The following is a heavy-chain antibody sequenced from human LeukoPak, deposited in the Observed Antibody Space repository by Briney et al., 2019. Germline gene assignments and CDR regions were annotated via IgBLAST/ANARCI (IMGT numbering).Heavy chain of an antibody. D-gene: IGHD4-23*01. CDR3: ARDGDTVLTRGYYYYMDV. V-gene: IGHV3-21*01. Sequence: KTGGSLRLSCAASGFTFSSYTMNWVRQAPGMGPEWVSSITSSSSYIYYADSVKGRFTISRDNARNSLYLQMNSLRAEDTALYYCARDGDTVLTRGYYYYMDVWGKGTTVTVSS. CDR1: GFTFSSYT. CDR2: ITSSSSYI. J-gene: IGHJ6*03.